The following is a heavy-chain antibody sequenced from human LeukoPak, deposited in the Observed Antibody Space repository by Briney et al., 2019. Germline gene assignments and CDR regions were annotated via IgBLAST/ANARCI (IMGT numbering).Heavy chain of an antibody. CDR2: INPSGGST. V-gene: IGHV1-46*01. D-gene: IGHD1-26*01. CDR3: ARGGVGATTYVWFDP. J-gene: IGHJ5*02. Sequence: ASVKVSCKASGYTFTNYYIHWVRQAPGQGLECMGIINPSGGSTSYAQKFQDRVTMTRDMSTSTVYMKLSSLRSEDTAVYYCARGGVGATTYVWFDPWGQGTLVTVSS. CDR1: GYTFTNYY.